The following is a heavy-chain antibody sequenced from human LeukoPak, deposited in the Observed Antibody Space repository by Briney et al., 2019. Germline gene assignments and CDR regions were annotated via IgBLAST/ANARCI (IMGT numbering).Heavy chain of an antibody. CDR3: ARVADYAFDN. J-gene: IGHJ3*02. CDR2: INHSGST. V-gene: IGHV4-34*01. CDR1: GGSFSGYY. Sequence: SETLSLTCAVYGGSFSGYYWSWIRQPPGKGLEWIGEINHSGSTNYNPSLKSRVTMSVDTSKNQFSLKLSSVTAADTAVYYCARVADYAFDNWGQGTMVTVSS. D-gene: IGHD6-19*01.